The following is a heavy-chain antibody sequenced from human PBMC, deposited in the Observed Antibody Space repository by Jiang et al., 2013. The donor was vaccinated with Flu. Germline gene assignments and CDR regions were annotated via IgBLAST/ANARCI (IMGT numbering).Heavy chain of an antibody. Sequence: SMNWVRQAPGKGLEWVSSISSSSSYIYYADSVKGRFTISRDNAKNSLYLQTNSLRAEDTAVYYCARGLYCSSTSCYFSDYWGQGTLVTVSS. J-gene: IGHJ4*02. CDR3: ARGLYCSSTSCYFSDY. V-gene: IGHV3-21*01. D-gene: IGHD2-2*01. CDR1: S. CDR2: ISSSSSYI.